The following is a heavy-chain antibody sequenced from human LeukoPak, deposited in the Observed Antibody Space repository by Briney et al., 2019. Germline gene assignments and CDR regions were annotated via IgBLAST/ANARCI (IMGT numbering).Heavy chain of an antibody. D-gene: IGHD3-9*01. CDR3: ARGTPTPRRLYDTLTGYPRGHYYYYMDV. CDR1: GGSFSGYY. CDR2: INHSGST. J-gene: IGHJ6*03. V-gene: IGHV4-34*01. Sequence: SETLSLTCAVYGGSFSGYYWSWLRHPPGKGLEWLGEINHSGSTNYNPSLKSRVTISVDTSKNQFSLKLSSVTAADTAVYYCARGTPTPRRLYDTLTGYPRGHYYYYMDVWGKGTTVTVSS.